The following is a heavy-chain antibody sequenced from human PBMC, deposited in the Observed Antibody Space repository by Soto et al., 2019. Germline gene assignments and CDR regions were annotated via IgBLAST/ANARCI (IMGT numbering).Heavy chain of an antibody. V-gene: IGHV3-9*01. D-gene: IGHD3-10*01. Sequence: EVQLVESGGGLVQPGRSLSLSCEASGFTFNDYAMHWVRHVPGMGLELVSGISWNTFTTGYADSVDGRFAISRDNAKNAMYLQMNSLKYEDTFLYYCARDSHRGRFGDASCEMWSKGTMVTITS. J-gene: IGHJ3*02. CDR3: ARDSHRGRFGDASCEM. CDR2: ISWNTFTT. CDR1: GFTFNDYA.